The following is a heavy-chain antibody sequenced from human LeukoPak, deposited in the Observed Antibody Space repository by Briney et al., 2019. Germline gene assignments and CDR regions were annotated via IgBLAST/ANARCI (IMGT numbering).Heavy chain of an antibody. D-gene: IGHD6-19*01. J-gene: IGHJ4*02. Sequence: GGSLRLSCAASGFTVSSNYMSWVRQAPGKGLEWVSSISGSGSYIYYADSVKGRFTISRDNARNSLYLQMNSLSPEDTAVYYCASEETTNGGWTPNYWGQGTLVAVSS. CDR3: ASEETTNGGWTPNY. CDR2: ISGSGSYI. V-gene: IGHV3-21*01. CDR1: GFTVSSNY.